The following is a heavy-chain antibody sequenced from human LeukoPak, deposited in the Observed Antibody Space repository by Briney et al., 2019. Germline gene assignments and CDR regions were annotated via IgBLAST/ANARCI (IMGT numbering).Heavy chain of an antibody. D-gene: IGHD4-17*01. CDR2: IIPIFGTA. CDR1: GGTFSSYT. V-gene: IGHV1-69*06. J-gene: IGHJ4*02. CDR3: ATLDDYERV. Sequence: SVKVSCKASGGTFSSYTISWVRQAPGQGLEWMGGIIPIFGTANYAQKFQGRVTMTEDTSTDTAYMELSSLRSEDTAVYYCATLDDYERVWGQGTLVTVSS.